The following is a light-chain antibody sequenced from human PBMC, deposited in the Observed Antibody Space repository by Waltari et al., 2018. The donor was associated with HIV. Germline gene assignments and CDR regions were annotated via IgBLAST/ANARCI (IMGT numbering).Light chain of an antibody. CDR3: QSYDSSLSVWV. V-gene: IGLV1-40*01. J-gene: IGLJ3*02. Sequence: QSVLTQPPSVSGAPGQRVPIPCTGSSSNIGAGYDVHWYQQIPGTAPKLLIYGNSHRPSGVPDRFSGSKSGTSASLAITGLQAEDEADYYCQSYDSSLSVWVFGGGTKLTVL. CDR2: GNS. CDR1: SSNIGAGYD.